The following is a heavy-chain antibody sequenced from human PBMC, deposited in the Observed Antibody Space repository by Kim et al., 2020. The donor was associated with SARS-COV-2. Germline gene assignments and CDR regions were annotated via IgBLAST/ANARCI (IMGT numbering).Heavy chain of an antibody. V-gene: IGHV3-30*04. CDR1: GFTFSSYA. D-gene: IGHD3-10*01. J-gene: IGHJ4*02. CDR2: ISYDGSNK. Sequence: GGSLRLSCAASGFTFSSYAMHWVRQAPGKGLEWVAVISYDGSNKYYADSVKGRFTISRDNSKNTVYLQMNSLRAEDTAVYYCARDQYGSGSLVYWGQGTLVTVSS. CDR3: ARDQYGSGSLVY.